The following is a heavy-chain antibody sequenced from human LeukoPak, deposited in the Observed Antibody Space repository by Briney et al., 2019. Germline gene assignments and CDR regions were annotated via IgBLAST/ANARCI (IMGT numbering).Heavy chain of an antibody. CDR2: FDPEDDET. CDR1: RYTLTELS. J-gene: IGHJ4*02. CDR3: ATHRWDSSGWYPYFFDY. D-gene: IGHD6-19*01. V-gene: IGHV1-24*01. Sequence: ASVKVSCKVSRYTLTELSMHWARQAPGKGLEWMGGFDPEDDETIYAQKFQGRVTMTEDTFTDTTYMELSSLRSEDTAVYYCATHRWDSSGWYPYFFDYWGQGTLVTVSS.